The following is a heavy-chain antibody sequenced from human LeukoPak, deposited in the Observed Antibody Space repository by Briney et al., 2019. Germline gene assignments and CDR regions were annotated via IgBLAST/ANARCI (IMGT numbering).Heavy chain of an antibody. CDR2: IIPIFGTA. D-gene: IGHD3-10*01. Sequence: GASVKVSCKASGGTFSSYEISWVRQAPGQGLEWMGGIIPIFGTANYAQKFQGRVTITADESTSTAYMELSSLRSEDTAVYYCAREVRYGSGSYKVGYFDYWGQGTLVTVSS. V-gene: IGHV1-69*13. J-gene: IGHJ4*02. CDR1: GGTFSSYE. CDR3: AREVRYGSGSYKVGYFDY.